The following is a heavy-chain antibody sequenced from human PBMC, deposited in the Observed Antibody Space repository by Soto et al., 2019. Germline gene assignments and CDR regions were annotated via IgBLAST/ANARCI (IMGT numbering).Heavy chain of an antibody. V-gene: IGHV3-30*18. Sequence: PGESLKISCAASGFTFSSYAMSWVRQAPGKGLEWLAVSSFDGTQQFYGDSVKGRFTVSRDNSNNTLYLEMNSLRTEDTAVYYCAKQLRGSGWYPLDSWGQGTPVTVSS. D-gene: IGHD6-19*01. CDR1: GFTFSSYA. J-gene: IGHJ4*02. CDR2: SSFDGTQQ. CDR3: AKQLRGSGWYPLDS.